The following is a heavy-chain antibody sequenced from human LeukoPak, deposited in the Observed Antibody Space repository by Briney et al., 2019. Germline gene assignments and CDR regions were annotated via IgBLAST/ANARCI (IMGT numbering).Heavy chain of an antibody. CDR2: IYYSGST. D-gene: IGHD3-10*01. CDR3: ARENVLLWFGELLFRYFDY. V-gene: IGHV4-39*02. J-gene: IGHJ4*02. CDR1: GGSISSSSYY. Sequence: PSETLSLTCTVSGGSISSSSYYWGWIRQPPGKGLEWIGSIYYSGSTYYNPSLKSRVTISVDTSKNQFSLKLSFVTAADTAVYYCARENVLLWFGELLFRYFDYWGQGTLVTVSS.